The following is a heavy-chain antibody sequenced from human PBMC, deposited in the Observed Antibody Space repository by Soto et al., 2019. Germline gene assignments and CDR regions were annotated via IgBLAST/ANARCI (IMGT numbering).Heavy chain of an antibody. D-gene: IGHD3-16*02. Sequence: QVQLVQSGAEVKKPGASVKVSCKVSGYTLTELSMHWVRQAPGKGLEWMGGFDPEDGETIYAQKFQGRVTMTEDTSTDTAYMELSSLRSEDTAVYYCATSYVSMITFGRVIGWFDPWGQGTLVTVSS. CDR3: ATSYVSMITFGRVIGWFDP. J-gene: IGHJ5*02. V-gene: IGHV1-24*01. CDR1: GYTLTELS. CDR2: FDPEDGET.